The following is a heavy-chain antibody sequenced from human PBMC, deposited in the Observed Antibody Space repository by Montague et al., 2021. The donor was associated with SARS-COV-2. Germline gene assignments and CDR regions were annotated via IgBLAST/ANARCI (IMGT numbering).Heavy chain of an antibody. CDR3: AREDRWNWFDP. CDR1: GGSISSDY. Sequence: SETLSLTCSVSGGSISSDYWSWIRQSPGKGLEWIGYIYYRGATNYNPSLKRRGTFSIDTSKNQFSLKLISVTAADTAVYFCAREDRWNWFDPWGQGVLVTVSS. D-gene: IGHD5-24*01. V-gene: IGHV4-59*01. J-gene: IGHJ5*02. CDR2: IYYRGAT.